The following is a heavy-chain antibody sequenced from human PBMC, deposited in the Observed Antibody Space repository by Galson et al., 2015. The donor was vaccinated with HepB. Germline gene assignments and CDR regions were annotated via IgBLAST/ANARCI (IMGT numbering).Heavy chain of an antibody. V-gene: IGHV3-30*18. J-gene: IGHJ6*02. Sequence: LRLSCAASGFIFTSYGMHWVRQAPGKGLEWVTVISYDGTNKYYADSVKGRITISRDDSKNTLYLQMNSLRAEDTAVYYCAKDDYDFNAMDVWGQGTTVTVSS. CDR2: ISYDGTNK. CDR1: GFIFTSYG. CDR3: AKDDYDFNAMDV. D-gene: IGHD3-3*01.